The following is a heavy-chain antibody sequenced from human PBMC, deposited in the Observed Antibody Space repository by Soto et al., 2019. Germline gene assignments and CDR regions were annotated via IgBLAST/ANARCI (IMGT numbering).Heavy chain of an antibody. J-gene: IGHJ3*02. CDR1: GLTFNNYA. D-gene: IGHD2-2*01. V-gene: IGHV3-23*01. CDR2: ISGSGSST. Sequence: GGSLRLSCEASGLTFNNYAMTWVRQTPGKGLQWVSTISGSGSSTFYADSVRGRFTISRDNSKNTLYLQMNSLRAEDTALYYCAKDNQYQLPDRSPFDAFDIWGQGTMVTVS. CDR3: AKDNQYQLPDRSPFDAFDI.